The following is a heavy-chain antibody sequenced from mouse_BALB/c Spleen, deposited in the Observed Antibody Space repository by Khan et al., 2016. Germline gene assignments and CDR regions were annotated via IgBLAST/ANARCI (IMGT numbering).Heavy chain of an antibody. Sequence: EVQLQESGPGLVKPSQSLSLTCTVTGYSITSDYAWNWIRQFPGNKLEWMGYISSSGSTSYNPSLKSRISITRDTSKNQFFLQLNSVTTEDTATDYCARKYGNYFDYWGQGTTLTVSS. J-gene: IGHJ2*01. CDR2: ISSSGST. CDR3: ARKYGNYFDY. V-gene: IGHV3-2*02. D-gene: IGHD2-10*02. CDR1: GYSITSDYA.